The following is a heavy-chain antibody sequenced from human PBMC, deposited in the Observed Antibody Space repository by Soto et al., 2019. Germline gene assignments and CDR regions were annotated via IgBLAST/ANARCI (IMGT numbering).Heavy chain of an antibody. CDR1: GFTFSSYS. Sequence: EVPLVESGGGLVKPGGSLRLSCAASGFTFSSYSMNWVRQAPGKGLEWVSSISSSSSYIYYADSVKGRFTISRDNAKNSLYLQMNSLRAEDTAVYYCARGGFGIAAAGKTFDPWGQGTLVTVSS. V-gene: IGHV3-21*01. D-gene: IGHD6-13*01. CDR2: ISSSSSYI. CDR3: ARGGFGIAAAGKTFDP. J-gene: IGHJ5*02.